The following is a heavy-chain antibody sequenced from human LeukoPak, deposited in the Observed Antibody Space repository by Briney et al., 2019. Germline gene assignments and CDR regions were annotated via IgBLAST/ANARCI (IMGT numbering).Heavy chain of an antibody. Sequence: GGSLRLSCAASGFTFDHYGLTWVRQAPGKGLEWLSGINWYGDTTIYADSVKGRLTISRDNARSSLYLQMDSLRVEDTALYYCARRSSSGSGFDYWGQGTLVTVSS. J-gene: IGHJ4*02. CDR3: ARRSSSGSGFDY. CDR2: INWYGDTT. D-gene: IGHD6-6*01. V-gene: IGHV3-20*04. CDR1: GFTFDHYG.